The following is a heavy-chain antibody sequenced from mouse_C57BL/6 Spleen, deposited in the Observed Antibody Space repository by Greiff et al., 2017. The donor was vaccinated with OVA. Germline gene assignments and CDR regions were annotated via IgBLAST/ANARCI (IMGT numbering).Heavy chain of an antibody. CDR2: ISDGGSYT. J-gene: IGHJ4*01. CDR1: GFTFSSYA. V-gene: IGHV5-4*01. D-gene: IGHD1-1*01. Sequence: EVQRVESGGGLVKPGGSLKLSCAASGFTFSSYAMSWVRQTPEKRLEWVATISDGGSYTYYPDNVKGRFTISRDNAKNNLYLQMSHLKSEDTAMYYCARDGYYYGSSPHYYAMDYWGQGTSVTVSS. CDR3: ARDGYYYGSSPHYYAMDY.